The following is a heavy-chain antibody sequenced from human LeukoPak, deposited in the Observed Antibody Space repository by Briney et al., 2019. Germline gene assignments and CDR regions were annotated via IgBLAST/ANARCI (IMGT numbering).Heavy chain of an antibody. J-gene: IGHJ3*02. CDR3: ARDQPYGSGSYYNAAFDI. CDR1: GFTFSSYE. D-gene: IGHD3-10*01. Sequence: QAGGSLRLSCAASGFTFSSYEMNWVRQAPGKGLEWVSYISSSGSTIYYADSVKGRFTISRDNAKNSLYLQMNSLRAEDTAVYYCARDQPYGSGSYYNAAFDIWGQETMVTVSS. V-gene: IGHV3-48*03. CDR2: ISSSGSTI.